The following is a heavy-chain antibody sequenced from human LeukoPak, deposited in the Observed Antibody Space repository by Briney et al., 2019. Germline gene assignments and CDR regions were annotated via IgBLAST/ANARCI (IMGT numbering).Heavy chain of an antibody. CDR3: ARLGYSSGPDY. Sequence: ASVKVSCKASGYTFSGYYMHWVRQAPGQGLEWMGWINPNGGGTNYAQKFQGRVTMTRDTSISTAYMEMRRLRSDDTAVYYCARLGYSSGPDYWGQGTLVTVSS. CDR1: GYTFSGYY. D-gene: IGHD6-19*01. V-gene: IGHV1-2*02. J-gene: IGHJ4*02. CDR2: INPNGGGT.